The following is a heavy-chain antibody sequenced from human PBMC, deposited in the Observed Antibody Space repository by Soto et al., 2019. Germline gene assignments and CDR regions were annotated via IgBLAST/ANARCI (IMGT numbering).Heavy chain of an antibody. CDR2: ISGSGTTT. D-gene: IGHD6-25*01. CDR1: GFTVSNNA. CDR3: VTFFGETGGSSGWPWSLDS. Sequence: EVQLLESGGGLVQPGGSLRLSCAASGFTVSNNAMSWVRQAPGKGLEWVSAISGSGTTTYAADSMRSRFTIYRDNSNNMLCLQVNSPSPEDTAIDYCVTFFGETGGSSGWPWSLDSWGQGTLVTVSS. V-gene: IGHV3-23*01. J-gene: IGHJ4*02.